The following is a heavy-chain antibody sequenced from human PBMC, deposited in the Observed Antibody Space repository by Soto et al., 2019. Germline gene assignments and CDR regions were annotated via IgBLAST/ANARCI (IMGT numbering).Heavy chain of an antibody. CDR3: AREDESSGHAGTFQH. D-gene: IGHD3-22*01. V-gene: IGHV1-69*13. Sequence: SVKVSCKASGCNYSSYAISWVRQAPGPGLEWIGGIIPIFGTANYAQKFQGRVTITADESTSTAYMELSSLRSEDTAVYYCAREDESSGHAGTFQHWG. J-gene: IGHJ1*01. CDR2: IIPIFGTA. CDR1: GCNYSSYA.